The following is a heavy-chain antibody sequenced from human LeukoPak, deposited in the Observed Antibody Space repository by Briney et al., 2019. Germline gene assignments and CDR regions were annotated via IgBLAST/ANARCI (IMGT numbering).Heavy chain of an antibody. D-gene: IGHD4-17*01. CDR2: IYYSGST. CDR3: ARHSYGDYAGNYVMDA. V-gene: IGHV4-59*08. CDR1: GGSISSYY. Sequence: SETLSLTCTVSGGSISSYYWSWIRQPPGKGLEWIGYIYYSGSTNYNPSLKSRVTISVDTSKNQFSLKLSSVTAADTAVYYCARHSYGDYAGNYVMDAWGQGTTVTVSS. J-gene: IGHJ6*02.